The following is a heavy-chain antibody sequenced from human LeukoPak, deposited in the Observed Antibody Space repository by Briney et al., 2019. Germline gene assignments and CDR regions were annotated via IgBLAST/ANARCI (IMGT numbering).Heavy chain of an antibody. J-gene: IGHJ5*02. CDR3: ARRSGYDLDTWFDP. CDR2: INYSGST. V-gene: IGHV4-59*01. CDR1: GGSIRSYY. D-gene: IGHD5-12*01. Sequence: PSETLSLTCTVSGGSIRSYYWSWIRQPPGKGLEWIGYINYSGSTNYHSSLKSRVTISVDTSKNQFSLKLSSVTAADTAVYYCARRSGYDLDTWFDPWGQGTLVTVSS.